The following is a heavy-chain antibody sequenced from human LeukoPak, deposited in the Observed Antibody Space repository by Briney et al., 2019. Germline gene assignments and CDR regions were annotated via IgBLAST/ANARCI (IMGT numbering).Heavy chain of an antibody. CDR1: GGSIGSNYW. V-gene: IGHV4-4*02. CDR3: ARYCSSTSCYARGAFDI. CDR2: INHSGST. J-gene: IGHJ3*02. D-gene: IGHD2-2*01. Sequence: SGTLSLTCAVSGGSIGSNYWWTWVRQPPGKGLEWIGEINHSGSTNYNPSLKSRVTISVDTSKNQFSLKLSSVTAADTAVYYCARYCSSTSCYARGAFDIWGQGTMVTVSS.